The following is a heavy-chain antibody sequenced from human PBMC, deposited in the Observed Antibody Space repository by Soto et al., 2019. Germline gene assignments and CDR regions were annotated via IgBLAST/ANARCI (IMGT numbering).Heavy chain of an antibody. CDR3: ARWAGYSRSWLGVYYYLYMDV. Sequence: EVQLVESGGGLVQPGGSLRLSCAASGFTFSSYWMSWVRQAPGKGLEWVANIKQDGSEKYYVDSVKGRFTISRDNAKNSLYLQMHSLRAEDTAVYYCARWAGYSRSWLGVYYYLYMDVWGKGTTVAAS. J-gene: IGHJ6*03. V-gene: IGHV3-7*01. CDR2: IKQDGSEK. D-gene: IGHD6-13*01. CDR1: GFTFSSYW.